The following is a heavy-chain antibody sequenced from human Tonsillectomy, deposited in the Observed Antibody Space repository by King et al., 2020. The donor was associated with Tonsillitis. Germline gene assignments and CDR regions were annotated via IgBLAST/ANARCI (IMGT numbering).Heavy chain of an antibody. D-gene: IGHD6-13*01. CDR3: YAQIAAAGMGPPLY. CDR2: IIPIFGTA. J-gene: IGHJ4*02. Sequence: QLVQSGAEVKKPGSSVKVSCQASGGTFSSYAISWVRQAPGQGLEWMGGIIPIFGTANYAQKFQGRVTITADESTSTAYMELSSLRSEDTAVYYCYAQIAAAGMGPPLYWGQGTLVTVSS. CDR1: GGTFSSYA. V-gene: IGHV1-69*12.